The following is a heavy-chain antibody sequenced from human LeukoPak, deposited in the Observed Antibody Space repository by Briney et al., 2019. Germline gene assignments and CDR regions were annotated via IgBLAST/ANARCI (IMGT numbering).Heavy chain of an antibody. CDR2: ISWNSGSI. CDR3: AKDPRGSFAPDY. V-gene: IGHV3-9*01. Sequence: GGSLRLSCAASGFTFSSYAMSWVRQAPGKGLEWVSGISWNSGSIGYADSVKGRFTISRDNAKNSLYLQMNSLRAEDTAVYYCAKDPRGSFAPDYWGQGTLVTVSS. CDR1: GFTFSSYA. J-gene: IGHJ4*02. D-gene: IGHD3-10*01.